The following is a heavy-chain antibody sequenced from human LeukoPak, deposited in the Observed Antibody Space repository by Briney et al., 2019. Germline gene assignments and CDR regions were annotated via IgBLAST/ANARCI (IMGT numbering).Heavy chain of an antibody. CDR3: AREETYYDFWSGYGYYMDV. CDR2: IYYSGST. Sequence: SETLSLTCTVSGGSISSHYWSWIRQPPGKGLEWIGYIYYSGSTNYNPSLKSRVTISVDTSKNQFSLKLSSVTAADTAVYYCAREETYYDFWSGYGYYMDVWGKGTTVTVSS. V-gene: IGHV4-59*11. CDR1: GGSISSHY. J-gene: IGHJ6*03. D-gene: IGHD3-3*01.